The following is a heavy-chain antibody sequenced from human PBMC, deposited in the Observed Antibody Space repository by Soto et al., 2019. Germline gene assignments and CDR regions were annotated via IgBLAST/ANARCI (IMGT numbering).Heavy chain of an antibody. D-gene: IGHD6-6*01. Sequence: GGSLRLSCAASGCTFIGSARHWVRQASGKGLEWVGRIRSKANSYATAYAASVKGRFTISRDDSKNTAYLQMNSLKTEDTAVYYCTRHGGYSSSSPSTHSRTYGMDVWGQGTTVTVSS. V-gene: IGHV3-73*01. J-gene: IGHJ6*02. CDR2: IRSKANSYAT. CDR1: GCTFIGSA. CDR3: TRHGGYSSSSPSTHSRTYGMDV.